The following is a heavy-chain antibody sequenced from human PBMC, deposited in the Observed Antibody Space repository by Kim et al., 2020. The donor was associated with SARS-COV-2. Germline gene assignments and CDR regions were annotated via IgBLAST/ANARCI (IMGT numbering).Heavy chain of an antibody. J-gene: IGHJ4*02. Sequence: ASVKVSCKASGYTFKSYPIHWLRQAPGQRLEWMGWINAANDKTQYSQKFQGRVTITRDTSANTAYMDLRSLTSEDTAVYYCVRDMNPTVYDYWGQGTLVT. CDR2: INAANDKT. CDR1: GYTFKSYP. D-gene: IGHD4-4*01. V-gene: IGHV1-3*01. CDR3: VRDMNPTVYDY.